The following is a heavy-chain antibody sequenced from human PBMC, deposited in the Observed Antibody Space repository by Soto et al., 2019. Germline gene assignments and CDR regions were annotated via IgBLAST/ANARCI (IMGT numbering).Heavy chain of an antibody. D-gene: IGHD3-9*01. Sequence: GGSLRLSCAASGFTFGSYAMSWVRQAPGKGLEWVSAISGSGGSTYYADSVKGRFTISRDNSKNTLYLQMNSLRAEDTAVYYCAKDLRNWFLFDYWGQGTLVTVSS. V-gene: IGHV3-23*01. CDR1: GFTFGSYA. CDR2: ISGSGGST. J-gene: IGHJ4*02. CDR3: AKDLRNWFLFDY.